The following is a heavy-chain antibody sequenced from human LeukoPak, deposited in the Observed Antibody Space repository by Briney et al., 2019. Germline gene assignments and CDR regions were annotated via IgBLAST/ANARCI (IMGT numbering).Heavy chain of an antibody. CDR1: GGSISSYY. CDR3: ARHVYSGGYDVTEKYMDV. J-gene: IGHJ6*03. CDR2: IYTSGST. V-gene: IGHV4-4*09. Sequence: SETLSLTCTVSGGSISSYYWSWIRQPPGKGLEWIGYIYTSGSTNYNPSLKSRVTISVDTSKNQFSLKLSSVTAADTAVYYCARHVYSGGYDVTEKYMDVWGKGTTVTVS. D-gene: IGHD3-10*02.